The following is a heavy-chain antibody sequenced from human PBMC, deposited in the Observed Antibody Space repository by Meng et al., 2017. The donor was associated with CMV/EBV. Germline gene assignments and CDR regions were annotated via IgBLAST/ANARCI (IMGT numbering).Heavy chain of an antibody. D-gene: IGHD1-1*01. V-gene: IGHV1-2*02. J-gene: IGHJ5*02. CDR3: AREKRVDTTGTPPFDP. CDR1: GYTFTGYY. CDR2: INPNSGGT. Sequence: ASVKVSCKASGYTFTGYYMHWVRQAPGQGLEWMGWINPNSGGTNYAQKFQGRVTMTRDTSISTAYMELSRLRSDDTAVYYCAREKRVDTTGTPPFDPWGQGTLVTVSS.